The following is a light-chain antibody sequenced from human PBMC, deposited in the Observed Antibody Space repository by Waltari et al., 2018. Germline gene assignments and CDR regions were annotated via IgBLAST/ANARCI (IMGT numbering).Light chain of an antibody. CDR3: HQYMSYPWT. CDR2: ESA. CDR1: QSIGRW. Sequence: DIQMTQSPATLPASVGDRVTITCRASQSIGRWLACYEQKPGKAPKLLISESAKLQSGVPSRFSGSGSGTDFTLTINGLQPDDFAIYYCHQYMSYPWTFGLGTKVEIK. V-gene: IGKV1-5*03. J-gene: IGKJ1*01.